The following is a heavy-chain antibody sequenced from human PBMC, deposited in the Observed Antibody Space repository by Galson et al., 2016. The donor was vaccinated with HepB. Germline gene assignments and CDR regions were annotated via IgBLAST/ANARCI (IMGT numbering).Heavy chain of an antibody. Sequence: SVKVSCKASGYTFTSYGISWVRQAPGQGLEWMGWISTYNGNTNYAQKLQGRVTMTTDTSTNTVYMELSGLRSEDTAVYYCARDPRAAMDVWGQGTTVTVS. CDR2: ISTYNGNT. CDR1: GYTFTSYG. V-gene: IGHV1-18*01. J-gene: IGHJ6*02. CDR3: ARDPRAAMDV.